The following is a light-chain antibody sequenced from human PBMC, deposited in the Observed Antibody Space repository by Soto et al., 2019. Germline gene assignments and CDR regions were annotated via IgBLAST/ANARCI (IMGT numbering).Light chain of an antibody. Sequence: ENVLTQSPGTLSLSPGERVTLSCRASQSFGTNYLAWYLQKPGQAPRLLIYATSSRATGIPDRFSGSGSGTDSTLSISRLEPEDFAVYYCQQYATTPWTFGQGTKVDI. CDR2: ATS. CDR1: QSFGTNY. V-gene: IGKV3-20*01. J-gene: IGKJ1*01. CDR3: QQYATTPWT.